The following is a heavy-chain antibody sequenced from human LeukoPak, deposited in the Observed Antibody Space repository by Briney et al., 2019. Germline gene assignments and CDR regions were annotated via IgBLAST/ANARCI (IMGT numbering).Heavy chain of an antibody. CDR3: ARLPSANSKLLLFGELINQGGFDP. Sequence: GASPQICRQHSDYRFPNYCIGWVHQLPGKGLEWMGIIYPDDSDTKKSPSFQCQFPISADQSISTAYLQWSSLKATDTAMYYCARLPSANSKLLLFGELINQGGFDPWGQGTLVTVSS. CDR1: DYRFPNYC. V-gene: IGHV5-51*07. D-gene: IGHD3-10*01. J-gene: IGHJ5*02. CDR2: IYPDDSDT.